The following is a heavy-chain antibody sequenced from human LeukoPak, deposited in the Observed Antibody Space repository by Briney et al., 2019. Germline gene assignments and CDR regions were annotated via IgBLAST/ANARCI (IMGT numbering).Heavy chain of an antibody. J-gene: IGHJ4*02. CDR3: ARYGDCSNGVCYYDY. Sequence: ASVKVSCKASGYTFTAYYIHWVRQAPGQGLEWMGWINPNGGATNYVRKFQGRVTMTRDTSISTAYMELSRLRSDDTAAYYCARYGDCSNGVCYYDYWGQGTLVTVSS. D-gene: IGHD2-8*01. CDR1: GYTFTAYY. CDR2: INPNGGAT. V-gene: IGHV1-2*02.